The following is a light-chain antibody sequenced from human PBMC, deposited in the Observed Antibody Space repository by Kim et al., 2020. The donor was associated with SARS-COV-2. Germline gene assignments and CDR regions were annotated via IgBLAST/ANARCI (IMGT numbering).Light chain of an antibody. Sequence: QSALTQPRSVSGSPGQSVTISCTGTSSDVGAYNYVSWYQQHPGKAPKLMIYDVSKRPSGVPDRFSGSKSGNTASLTISGLQAEDEADYYCCSYAGSYILVFGGGTQLTVL. CDR3: CSYAGSYILV. V-gene: IGLV2-11*01. CDR1: SSDVGAYNY. CDR2: DVS. J-gene: IGLJ2*01.